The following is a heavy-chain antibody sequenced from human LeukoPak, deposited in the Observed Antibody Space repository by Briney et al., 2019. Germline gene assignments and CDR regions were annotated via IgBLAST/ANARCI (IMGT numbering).Heavy chain of an antibody. CDR1: GGSFSGYY. V-gene: IGHV4-34*01. CDR2: INHSGST. J-gene: IGHJ4*02. D-gene: IGHD5-18*01. Sequence: SSETLSLTCAVYGGSFSGYYWSWIRQPPGKGLEWIGEINHSGSTNYNPSLKSRVTISVDTSKNQFSLKLSSVTAADTAVYYCARGYSYGSPFDYWGQGTLVTVSS. CDR3: ARGYSYGSPFDY.